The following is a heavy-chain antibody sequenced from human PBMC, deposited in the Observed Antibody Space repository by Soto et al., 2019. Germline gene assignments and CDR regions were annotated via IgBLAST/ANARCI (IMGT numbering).Heavy chain of an antibody. CDR2: ISGSDGST. Sequence: QPGXSLILSCAASGFTFSSYGMHCVRQAPSKGLEWVSTISGSDGSTYYADSVKGRFTISRDNSKNSLYLQMNSLRAEDTAVYYCANNPYYSRSYWGQGTLVTVSS. D-gene: IGHD3-10*01. CDR3: ANNPYYSRSY. CDR1: GFTFSSYG. V-gene: IGHV3-23*01. J-gene: IGHJ4*02.